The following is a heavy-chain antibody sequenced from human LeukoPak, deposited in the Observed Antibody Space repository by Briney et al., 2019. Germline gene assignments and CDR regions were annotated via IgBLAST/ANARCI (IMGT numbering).Heavy chain of an antibody. Sequence: ASVKVSCKASGYTFTGYYMHWVRQAPGQGLEWMGRINPNSGGTNYAQKFQGRVTMTRDTSISPAYMELSRLRSDDTAVYYCARDHCSSTSCYWVYWGQGTLVTVSS. J-gene: IGHJ4*02. D-gene: IGHD2-2*01. V-gene: IGHV1-2*06. CDR2: INPNSGGT. CDR3: ARDHCSSTSCYWVY. CDR1: GYTFTGYY.